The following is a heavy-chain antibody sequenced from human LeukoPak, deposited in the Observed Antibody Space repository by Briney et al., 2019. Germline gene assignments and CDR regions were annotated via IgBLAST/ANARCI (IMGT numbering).Heavy chain of an antibody. V-gene: IGHV3-7*01. D-gene: IGHD1-14*01. J-gene: IGHJ6*03. CDR2: IKQDGSEK. Sequence: PGGSPRLSCAASGFTFSSYWMSWVRQAPGKGLEWVANIKQDGSEKYYVDSVKGRFTISRDNAKNSLYLQMNSLRAEDTAVYYCARVRRGPYYYYYMDVWGKGTTVTVSS. CDR3: ARVRRGPYYYYYMDV. CDR1: GFTFSSYW.